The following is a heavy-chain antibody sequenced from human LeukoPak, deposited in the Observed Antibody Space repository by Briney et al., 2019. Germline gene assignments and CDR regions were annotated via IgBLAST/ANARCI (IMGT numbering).Heavy chain of an antibody. CDR2: IYYSGST. J-gene: IGHJ1*01. V-gene: IGHV4-59*08. D-gene: IGHD3-22*01. Sequence: SETLSLTCTVSGGSNSVYYWSWIRQPPGKGLEWIGYIYYSGSTNYNPSLKSRVTISVDTSKNQFSLKLSSVTAADTAVYYCARHSKYYYDSSGSYVGYFQHWGQGTLVTVSS. CDR1: GGSNSVYY. CDR3: ARHSKYYYDSSGSYVGYFQH.